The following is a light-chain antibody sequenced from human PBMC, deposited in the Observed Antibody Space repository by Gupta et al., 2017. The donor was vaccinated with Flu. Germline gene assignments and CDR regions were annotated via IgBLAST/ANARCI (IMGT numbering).Light chain of an antibody. V-gene: IGLV2-11*01. J-gene: IGLJ3*02. CDR1: SSDVGNYDY. CDR3: CSYAGTFTFV. CDR2: GVT. Sequence: SSDVGNYDYVSWYQQYPGKAPKLMIYGVTNRPSGVPGRFSGSKSGNTASLAISGLQAEDEADYYCCSYAGTFTFVFGGGTKLTVL.